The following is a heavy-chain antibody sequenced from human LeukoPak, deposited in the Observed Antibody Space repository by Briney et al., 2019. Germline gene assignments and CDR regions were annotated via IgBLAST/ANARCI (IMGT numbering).Heavy chain of an antibody. D-gene: IGHD3-3*01. CDR2: IYTSGST. CDR3: ARYSTYYDFWSGYYRDYYYMDV. J-gene: IGHJ6*03. Sequence: SETLSLTCTVSGGSISSYNWSWIRQPAGKGLEWIGRIYTSGSTNYNPSLKSRVTMSVDTSKNQFSLKLSSVTAADTAVYYCARYSTYYDFWSGYYRDYYYMDVWGKGTTVTVSS. CDR1: GGSISSYN. V-gene: IGHV4-4*07.